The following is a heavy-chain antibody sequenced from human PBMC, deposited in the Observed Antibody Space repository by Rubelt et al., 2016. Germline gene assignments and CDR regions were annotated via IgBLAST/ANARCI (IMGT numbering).Heavy chain of an antibody. V-gene: IGHV1-18*01. CDR3: ARERPTWSSDY. CDR1: GYTFTSYA. CDR2: ISAYNGNT. Sequence: QVQLVQSGSELKKPGASVKVSCKASGYTFTSYAMNWVRQAPGQGLEWMGWISAYNGNTNYAQKLQGRITMTTDTTTSTAYRDLRGLRSDDTDVYLCARERPTWSSDYWGQGTLVTVSS. J-gene: IGHJ4*02. D-gene: IGHD2/OR15-2a*01.